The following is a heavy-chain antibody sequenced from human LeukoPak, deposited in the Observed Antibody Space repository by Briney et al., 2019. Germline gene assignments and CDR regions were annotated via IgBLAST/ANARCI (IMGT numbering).Heavy chain of an antibody. J-gene: IGHJ4*02. CDR2: IYYSGST. CDR1: GGSISSYY. D-gene: IGHD5-18*01. CDR3: ARGPVDTAMVSWDY. Sequence: PSETLSLTCTVSGGSISSYYWSWIRQPPGKGLEWIGYIYYSGSTNYNPSLKSRVTISVDTSKNQFSLKLSSVTAADTAVYYCARGPVDTAMVSWDYWGQGTLLTVSS. V-gene: IGHV4-59*01.